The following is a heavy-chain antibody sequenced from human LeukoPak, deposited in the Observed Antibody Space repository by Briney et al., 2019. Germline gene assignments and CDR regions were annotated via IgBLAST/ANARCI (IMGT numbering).Heavy chain of an antibody. CDR3: ARAAFSYSSGYYYFDY. CDR1: GGSISSSSYY. V-gene: IGHV4-39*07. D-gene: IGHD3-22*01. J-gene: IGHJ4*02. Sequence: RPSETLSLTCTVSGGSISSSSYYWGWIRQPPGKWLEWIGSIYYSGSTYYNPSLKSRVTISVDTSKNQLSLRLSSVPAADTAVYYCARAAFSYSSGYYYFDYWGQGTLVTVSS. CDR2: IYYSGST.